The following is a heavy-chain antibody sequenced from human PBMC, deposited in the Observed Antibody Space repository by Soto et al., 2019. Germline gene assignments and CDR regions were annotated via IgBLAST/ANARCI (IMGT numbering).Heavy chain of an antibody. CDR1: GGSISSYY. J-gene: IGHJ6*02. CDR2: IHYSGTT. V-gene: IGHV4-59*01. D-gene: IGHD3-10*01. CDR3: AKIRVGEHYYYTLDV. Sequence: PSETLSLTCTVSGGSISSYYWTWIRLPPGKGLEWIGSIHYSGTTSYNPSLKSRVTISEDTSKNQFSLKLSSVTAADTAVYFCAKIRVGEHYYYTLDVWGQGTAVTVSS.